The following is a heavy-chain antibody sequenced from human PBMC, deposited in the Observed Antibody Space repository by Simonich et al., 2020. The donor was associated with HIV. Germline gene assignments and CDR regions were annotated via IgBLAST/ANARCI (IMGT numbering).Heavy chain of an antibody. Sequence: QVQLQQWGAGLLKPSETLSLTCAVYGGSFSGYYWSWIRQPPGKGLEWIGEINHNETTNYNPPLTSRVTISVDTSKNQFSLKLSSVTAADTAVYYCARGFYQRLYYFDYWGQGTLVTVSS. J-gene: IGHJ4*02. CDR3: ARGFYQRLYYFDY. D-gene: IGHD2-2*01. V-gene: IGHV4-34*01. CDR2: INHNETT. CDR1: GGSFSGYY.